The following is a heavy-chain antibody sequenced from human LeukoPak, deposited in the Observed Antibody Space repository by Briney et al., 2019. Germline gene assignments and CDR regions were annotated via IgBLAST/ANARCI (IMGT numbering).Heavy chain of an antibody. CDR1: GYTFTGYY. J-gene: IGHJ4*02. D-gene: IGHD3-3*01. CDR3: TRDASTINFDY. Sequence: ASVKVSCKASGYTFTGYYMHWVRQAPGQGLELMGWINTNTGNPTYAQAFTGRVVFSLDTSVSTEYLQISSLEAEDTAVYYCTRDASTINFDYWGQGTLVTVSS. CDR2: INTNTGNP. V-gene: IGHV7-4-1*02.